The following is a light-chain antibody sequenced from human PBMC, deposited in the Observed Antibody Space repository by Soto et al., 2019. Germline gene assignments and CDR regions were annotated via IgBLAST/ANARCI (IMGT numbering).Light chain of an antibody. CDR1: QSFSSW. Sequence: DIQMTQSPSTLSASVGDTVTISCRASQSFSSWLAWYQQKPGKAPKLLIYKASSLQSGVPSRFSGSGSGTDFTLTISSLQPDDFATYYCQQYNSYSEAFGQGTKVDIK. CDR3: QQYNSYSEA. V-gene: IGKV1-5*03. J-gene: IGKJ1*01. CDR2: KAS.